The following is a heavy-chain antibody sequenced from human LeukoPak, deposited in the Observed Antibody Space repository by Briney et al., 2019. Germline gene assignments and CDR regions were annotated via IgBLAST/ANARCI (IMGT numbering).Heavy chain of an antibody. D-gene: IGHD4-23*01. CDR1: GFTFSSYG. CDR3: AKDLYGGNSRPLGY. Sequence: GGSLRLSCAASGFTFSSYGMHWVRQAPGKGLEWVAVISYDGSNKYYADSVKGRFTISRDNSKNTLYLQMNSLRAEDTAVYYCAKDLYGGNSRPLGYWGQGTLVTVSS. V-gene: IGHV3-30*18. J-gene: IGHJ4*02. CDR2: ISYDGSNK.